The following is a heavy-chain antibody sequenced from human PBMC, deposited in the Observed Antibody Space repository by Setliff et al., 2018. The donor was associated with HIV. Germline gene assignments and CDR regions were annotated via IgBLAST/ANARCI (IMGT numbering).Heavy chain of an antibody. Sequence: SETLSLTCTVSVGSISSSTYYWGWIRQPPGKGLEWIGTIYYSGSTYYNPSLKSRLTISVDTSKNQFSLKLSSVTAADTAVYYCARRDGYSYGFYFDYWGQGTLVTVSS. CDR2: IYYSGST. CDR1: VGSISSSTYY. J-gene: IGHJ4*02. V-gene: IGHV4-39*01. D-gene: IGHD5-18*01. CDR3: ARRDGYSYGFYFDY.